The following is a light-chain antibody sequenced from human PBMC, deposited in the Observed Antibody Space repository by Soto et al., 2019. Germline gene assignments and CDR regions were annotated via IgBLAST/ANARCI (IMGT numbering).Light chain of an antibody. CDR3: QQYGSSPPWT. CDR1: QSVSSKY. CDR2: GAS. Sequence: EIVLTQSPGTLSLSPGERATLSCRASQSVSSKYLAWYQQKVGQAPRLLIYGASSRATGIPDRFGGSGSGTDFTLTISRLEPEDFAVYYCQQYGSSPPWTFGQGTKVEIK. J-gene: IGKJ1*01. V-gene: IGKV3-20*01.